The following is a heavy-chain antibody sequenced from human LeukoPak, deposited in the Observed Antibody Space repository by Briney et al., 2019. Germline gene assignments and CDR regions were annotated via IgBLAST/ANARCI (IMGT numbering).Heavy chain of an antibody. V-gene: IGHV4-34*01. CDR3: ARGGLAAAGNNWFDP. CDR1: GGSISDYY. D-gene: IGHD6-13*01. J-gene: IGHJ5*02. CDR2: INHSGST. Sequence: SETLSLTCTVSGGSISDYYWSWIRQPPGKGLEWIGEINHSGSTSYNPSLKSRVTISVDTSKNQFSLKLSSVTAADTAVYYCARGGLAAAGNNWFDPWGQGTLVTVSS.